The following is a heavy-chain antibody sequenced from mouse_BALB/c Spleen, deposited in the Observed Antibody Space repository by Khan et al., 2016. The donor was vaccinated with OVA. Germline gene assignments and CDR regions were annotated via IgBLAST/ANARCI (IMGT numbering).Heavy chain of an antibody. CDR1: GYSITSDYA. V-gene: IGHV3-2*02. D-gene: IGHD2-14*01. CDR3: ARSGTISTFVGNDFDF. Sequence: EVQLQESGPGLVKPSQSLSLTCTVTGYSITSDYAWNWIRQFPGNKLEWMGYIKYSGSTSYNPSLKSSIFTTRDTSKHQFFLQLNSVTTEDTATYYCARSGTISTFVGNDFDFCGQGTTLTVSS. CDR2: IKYSGST. J-gene: IGHJ2*01.